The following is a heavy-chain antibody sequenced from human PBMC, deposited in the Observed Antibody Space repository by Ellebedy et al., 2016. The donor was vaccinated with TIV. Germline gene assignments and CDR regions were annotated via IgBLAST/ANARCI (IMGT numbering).Heavy chain of an antibody. J-gene: IGHJ3*01. Sequence: MPSETLSFTCTVPDGPISNYFWNWIRQPPGKGLEWIGYIYYIGSTKSNPSLKSRVTMSLDTSKSQISLKMNSVTAADTAVYYCAREKRNAFDVWGQGTMVSVSS. D-gene: IGHD5-24*01. CDR3: AREKRNAFDV. CDR1: DGPISNYF. CDR2: IYYIGST. V-gene: IGHV4-59*01.